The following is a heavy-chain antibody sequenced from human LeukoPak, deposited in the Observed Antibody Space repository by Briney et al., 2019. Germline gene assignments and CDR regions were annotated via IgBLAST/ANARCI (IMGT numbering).Heavy chain of an antibody. Sequence: PSETLSLTWAVYGGSFSGYYWIWIRQPPGKGLEWIGEINHSGSTNYNPSLKSRVTISVDTSKNQFSLKLSSVTAADTAVYYCARRWGPLAAAPPGHYSYMDVWGKGTTVTASS. V-gene: IGHV4-34*01. CDR1: GGSFSGYY. CDR2: INHSGST. D-gene: IGHD6-13*01. CDR3: ARRWGPLAAAPPGHYSYMDV. J-gene: IGHJ6*03.